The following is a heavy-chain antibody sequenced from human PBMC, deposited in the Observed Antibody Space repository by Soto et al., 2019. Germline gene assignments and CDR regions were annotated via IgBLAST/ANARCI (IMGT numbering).Heavy chain of an antibody. CDR1: GFTFSSYA. D-gene: IGHD1-26*01. Sequence: EVQLLESGGGLVQPGGSLRLSCAASGFTFSSYAMTWVRQAPGKGLEWVSGLSGSGDSTYYADSVKGRFTISRDNSKNTLYLQMNSLRDEDTAVYYCARVGGVGAQVFDPWGQGTLVTVSS. CDR3: ARVGGVGAQVFDP. J-gene: IGHJ5*02. V-gene: IGHV3-23*01. CDR2: LSGSGDST.